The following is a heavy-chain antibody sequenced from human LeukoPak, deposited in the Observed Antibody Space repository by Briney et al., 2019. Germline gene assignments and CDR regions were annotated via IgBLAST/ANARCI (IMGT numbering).Heavy chain of an antibody. CDR1: GGSISSYY. D-gene: IGHD6-19*01. CDR3: ARHEYAVAGIFDY. CDR2: IYYSGST. J-gene: IGHJ4*02. V-gene: IGHV4-59*08. Sequence: SETLSLTCTVSGGSISSYYGSWIRQPPGKGLEWIGYIYYSGSTNYNPSLKSRVTISVDTSKNQFSLKLSSVTAADTAVYYCARHEYAVAGIFDYWGQGTLVTVSS.